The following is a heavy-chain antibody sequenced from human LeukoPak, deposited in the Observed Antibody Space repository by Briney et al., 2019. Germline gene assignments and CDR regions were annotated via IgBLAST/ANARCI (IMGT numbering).Heavy chain of an antibody. D-gene: IGHD5-12*01. CDR3: ARGMAAAYDYNWFDP. Sequence: PSETLSLTCTVSGYSISSGYYWGWIRQPPGKGLEWIGYIYYSGSTNYNPSLKSRVTISVDTSKNQFSLKLSSVTAADTAVYFCARGMAAAYDYNWFDPWGQGALVTVSS. CDR2: IYYSGST. CDR1: GYSISSGYY. J-gene: IGHJ5*02. V-gene: IGHV4-61*05.